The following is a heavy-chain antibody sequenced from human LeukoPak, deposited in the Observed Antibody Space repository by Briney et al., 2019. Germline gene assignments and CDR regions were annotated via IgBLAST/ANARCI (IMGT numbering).Heavy chain of an antibody. V-gene: IGHV4-31*03. Sequence: PSQTLSLTCTVSGGSISSGGYYWSWIRQHPGEGLEWIGYIYYSGSTYYNPSLKSRVTISVDTSKNQFSLKLSSVTAADTAVYYCARVAEGAKWYFDLWGRGTLVTVSS. CDR3: ARVAEGAKWYFDL. D-gene: IGHD1-14*01. J-gene: IGHJ2*01. CDR1: GGSISSGGYY. CDR2: IYYSGST.